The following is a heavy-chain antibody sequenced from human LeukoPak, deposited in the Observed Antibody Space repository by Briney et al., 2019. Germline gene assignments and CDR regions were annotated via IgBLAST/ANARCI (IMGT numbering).Heavy chain of an antibody. Sequence: GESLKISCKGSGYSFTSYWIGWVRQMPGKGLEWMGIIYPGDSDTRYSPSFQGQVTISADKSINTAYLQWSSLKASDTAMYYCARRVERWSNSDYMDVWGKGTTVTVSS. CDR3: ARRVERWSNSDYMDV. CDR1: GYSFTSYW. CDR2: IYPGDSDT. V-gene: IGHV5-51*01. J-gene: IGHJ6*03. D-gene: IGHD4-23*01.